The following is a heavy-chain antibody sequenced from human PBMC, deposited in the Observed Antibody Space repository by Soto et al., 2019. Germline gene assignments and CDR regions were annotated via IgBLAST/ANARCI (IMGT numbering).Heavy chain of an antibody. CDR3: AKDRKTYYDSSGYYDY. CDR1: GFTFSSYG. V-gene: IGHV3-30*18. Sequence: GGSLRLSCAASGFTFSSYGMHWVRQAPGKGLEWVAVISYDGSNKYYADSVKGRFTISRDNSKNTLYLQMNSLRAEDTAVYYCAKDRKTYYDSSGYYDYWGQGTLVTVYS. D-gene: IGHD3-22*01. J-gene: IGHJ4*02. CDR2: ISYDGSNK.